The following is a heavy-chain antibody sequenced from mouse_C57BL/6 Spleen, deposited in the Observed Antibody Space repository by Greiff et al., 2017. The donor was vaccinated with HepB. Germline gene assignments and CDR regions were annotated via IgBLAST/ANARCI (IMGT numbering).Heavy chain of an antibody. V-gene: IGHV1-52*01. J-gene: IGHJ2*01. D-gene: IGHD2-5*01. CDR2: IDPSDSET. CDR1: GYTFTSYW. CDR3: ARIDYSNSFDY. Sequence: VQLQQPGAELVRPGSSVKLSCKASGYTFTSYWMHWVKQRPIQGLEWIGNIDPSDSETHYNQKFKDKATLTVDKSSSTAYMQLSSLTSEDSAVYYCARIDYSNSFDYWGQGTTLTVSS.